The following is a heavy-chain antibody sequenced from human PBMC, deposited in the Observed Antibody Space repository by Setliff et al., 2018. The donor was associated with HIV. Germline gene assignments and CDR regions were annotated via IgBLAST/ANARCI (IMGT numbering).Heavy chain of an antibody. V-gene: IGHV4-4*07. CDR2: IYISGNT. Sequence: PSETLSLTCGVSGGSISPYYWSWIRQPAGKGLEWIGRIYISGNTIYNPSLKSRVTMSVDTSKNQFSLILNSVTAADTAVYYCARVFPPIRGAPFGTPPGAFDIWGQGTKVTVSS. CDR3: ARVFPPIRGAPFGTPPGAFDI. J-gene: IGHJ3*02. CDR1: GGSISPYY. D-gene: IGHD2-2*02.